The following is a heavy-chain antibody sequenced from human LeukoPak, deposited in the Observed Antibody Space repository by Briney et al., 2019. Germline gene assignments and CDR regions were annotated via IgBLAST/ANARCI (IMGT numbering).Heavy chain of an antibody. CDR1: GGFISSYY. J-gene: IGHJ6*03. D-gene: IGHD5-18*01. V-gene: IGHV4-59*01. CDR2: IYYSGST. CDR3: ASRASDTAMIDYYYYMDV. Sequence: PSETLSLTCTVSGGFISSYYWSWIRQPPGKGLEWIGYIYYSGSTNYNPSLKSRVTISVDTSKNQFSLKLSSVTTADTAVYYCASRASDTAMIDYYYYMDVWGKGTTVTVSS.